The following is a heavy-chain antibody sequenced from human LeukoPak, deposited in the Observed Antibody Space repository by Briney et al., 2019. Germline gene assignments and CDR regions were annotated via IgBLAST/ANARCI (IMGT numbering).Heavy chain of an antibody. Sequence: ASVKVSCKASGYTFTGYYMHWVRQAPGQGLEWMGWINPNSGGTNYAQKFQGRVTMTRDTSNSTAYMELSRRRSDETPVYYCARGLGRAAMVTRGGVRFDYWGQGTLVTVSS. D-gene: IGHD5-18*01. V-gene: IGHV1-2*02. J-gene: IGHJ4*02. CDR1: GYTFTGYY. CDR3: ARGLGRAAMVTRGGVRFDY. CDR2: INPNSGGT.